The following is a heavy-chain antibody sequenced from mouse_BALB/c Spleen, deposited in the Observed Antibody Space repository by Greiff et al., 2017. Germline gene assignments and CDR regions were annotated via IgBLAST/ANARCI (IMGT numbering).Heavy chain of an antibody. CDR3: ARCYYYGSSPYYFDY. J-gene: IGHJ2*01. CDR2: IYPGGGYT. V-gene: IGHV1-55*01. CDR1: GYTFTSYW. Sequence: QVQLQQPGAELVKPGASVKMSCKASGYTFTSYWINWVKQRPGHGLEWIGDIYPGGGYTNYNEKFKGQATLTADTSSSTAYMQLSSLTSEDSAIYYCARCYYYGSSPYYFDYWGQGTTLTVSS. D-gene: IGHD1-1*01.